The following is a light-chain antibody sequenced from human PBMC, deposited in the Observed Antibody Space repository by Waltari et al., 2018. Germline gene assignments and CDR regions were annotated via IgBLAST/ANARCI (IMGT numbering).Light chain of an antibody. CDR1: QSISDS. V-gene: IGKV3D-15*01. Sequence: EIVMTQSPATLSVSPGERATLSCTASQSISDSLGWYQQRPGQAPRLLIYGASTRATGIPARFSGSGSGTEFTLTISSLQSEDFAVYYCPQYKIWPEAFGQGTKVEIK. CDR3: PQYKIWPEA. J-gene: IGKJ1*01. CDR2: GAS.